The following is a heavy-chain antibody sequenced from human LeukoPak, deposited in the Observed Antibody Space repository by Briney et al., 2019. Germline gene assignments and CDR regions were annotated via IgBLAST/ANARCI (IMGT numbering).Heavy chain of an antibody. D-gene: IGHD3-22*01. J-gene: IGHJ4*02. CDR3: ARNFGGGDSSGPYY. Sequence: GGSLRLSCAASGVTFNDYVMSCVPQAPGKALEGVSGINWNGGRTGYVDAMKGRYISSRVKDKNSLYLQVNSLRAEDTALYYCARNFGGGDSSGPYYWGQGTLVTVSS. CDR2: INWNGGRT. V-gene: IGHV3-20*04. CDR1: GVTFNDYV.